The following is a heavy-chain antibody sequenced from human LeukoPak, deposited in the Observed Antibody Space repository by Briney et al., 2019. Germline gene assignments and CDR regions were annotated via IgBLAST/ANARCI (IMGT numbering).Heavy chain of an antibody. V-gene: IGHV3-48*03. D-gene: IGHD6-13*01. CDR3: ARGLRRIAGHHDAFDI. CDR2: ISSSGSTI. CDR1: GFTLSSYE. J-gene: IGHJ3*02. Sequence: GGSLRLSCAASGFTLSSYEMNWVRQAPGKGLEWVSYISSSGSTIYYADSVKGRFTISRDNAKNSLYLQMNSLRAEDTAVYYCARGLRRIAGHHDAFDIWGQGTMVTVSS.